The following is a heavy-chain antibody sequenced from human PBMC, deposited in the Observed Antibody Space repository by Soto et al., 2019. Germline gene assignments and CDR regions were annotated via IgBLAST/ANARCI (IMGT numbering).Heavy chain of an antibody. CDR2: IYSSGST. CDR3: ARWTGSRRFDY. V-gene: IGHV4-4*07. Sequence: QVHLQESGPGLVRPSETLSLTCTVSGGSISGFYWSWIRQPAGKGPEWIGRIYSSGSTSYNPSLKGRLTMSVDTSKNYSSLNLTSVTAADTAVYYCARWTGSRRFDYWGQGRLITVSS. J-gene: IGHJ4*02. D-gene: IGHD1-1*01. CDR1: GGSISGFY.